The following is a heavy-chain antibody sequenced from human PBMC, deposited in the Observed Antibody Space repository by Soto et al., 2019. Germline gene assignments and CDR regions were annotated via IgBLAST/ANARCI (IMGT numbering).Heavy chain of an antibody. D-gene: IGHD1-26*01. Sequence: QLQLQESGPGLVKPSETLSLTCTVSGGSISSSSYYWGWIRQPPGKGLEWIGSIYYSGSTYYNPSLKSRVTISVDTSKNQFSLKLSSVTAADTAVYYCARKGSGSYGHFDYWGQGTLVTVSS. CDR2: IYYSGST. CDR1: GGSISSSSYY. V-gene: IGHV4-39*01. J-gene: IGHJ4*02. CDR3: ARKGSGSYGHFDY.